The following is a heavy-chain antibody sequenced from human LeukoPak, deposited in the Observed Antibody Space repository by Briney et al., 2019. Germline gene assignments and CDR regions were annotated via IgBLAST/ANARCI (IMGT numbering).Heavy chain of an antibody. CDR2: IWYDGSNK. CDR3: ARPRGSSGPPNY. D-gene: IGHD6-19*01. CDR1: GFTFSSYG. Sequence: GGSLRLSCAASGFTFSSYGMHWVRQAPGKGLEWVAVIWYDGSNKYYADSVKGRFTISRDNSKNTLYLRMNSLRAEDTAVYYCARPRGSSGPPNYWGQGTLVTVSS. J-gene: IGHJ4*02. V-gene: IGHV3-33*01.